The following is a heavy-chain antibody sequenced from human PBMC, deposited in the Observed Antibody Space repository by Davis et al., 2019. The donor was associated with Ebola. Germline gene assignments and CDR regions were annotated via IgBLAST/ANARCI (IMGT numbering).Heavy chain of an antibody. Sequence: SETLSLTCTVSRYSISTGYYWGWIRQPPGKGLEWIGNIYHSGNTYYNPSLKSRVTISVDTSKNQFSLKLDSVTAADTAVYYCARVQRVTILDWGQETLVTVSS. CDR1: RYSISTGYY. J-gene: IGHJ4*02. D-gene: IGHD3-3*01. CDR2: IYHSGNT. CDR3: ARVQRVTILD. V-gene: IGHV4-38-2*02.